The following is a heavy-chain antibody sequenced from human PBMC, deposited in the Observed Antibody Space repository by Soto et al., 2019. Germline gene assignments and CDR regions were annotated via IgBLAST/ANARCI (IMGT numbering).Heavy chain of an antibody. J-gene: IGHJ4*02. CDR2: ISFDGTNK. V-gene: IGHV3-30*18. CDR1: GFTFSTYG. CDR3: AKSPHNRNLDSGLVAY. Sequence: PGGSLRLSCAASGFTFSTYGMHWVRQAPGKGLEGVAFISFDGTNKYFADSVKGRFTLSRDNSKNTLYLQMNSLGAEDTAVYYCAKSPHNRNLDSGLVAYWGQGTLVTVSS. D-gene: IGHD1-7*01.